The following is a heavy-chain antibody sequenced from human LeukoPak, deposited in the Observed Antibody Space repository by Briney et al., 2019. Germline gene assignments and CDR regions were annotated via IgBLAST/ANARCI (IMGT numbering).Heavy chain of an antibody. CDR2: IDPGDSYI. V-gene: IGHV5-10-1*01. J-gene: IGHJ4*02. CDR3: ARLGAARPLDY. CDR1: GYSFANYW. D-gene: IGHD6-6*01. Sequence: GESLKISCKGSGYSFANYWISWVRQMPGKGLEWMGRIDPGDSYINYGPSFQGHVTISADKSISTAYLQWSSLKASDTAMYYCARLGAARPLDYWGQGIPVTVSS.